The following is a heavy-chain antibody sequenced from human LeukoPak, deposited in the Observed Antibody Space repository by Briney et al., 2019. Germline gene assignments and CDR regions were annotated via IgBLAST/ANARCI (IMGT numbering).Heavy chain of an antibody. D-gene: IGHD3-22*01. V-gene: IGHV4-61*09. J-gene: IGHJ4*02. CDR1: GASIDRGSYY. Sequence: SETLSLTCSVSGASIDRGSYYWSWIRQPAGKGLEWIGHMYSSGTKYYNPSLKSRITISVDTSKNQFSLTLRSMTAADTAVYYCARGVLQDYYDSSGLHHRGGVDYWGQGTLVTVSS. CDR3: ARGVLQDYYDSSGLHHRGGVDY. CDR2: MYSSGTK.